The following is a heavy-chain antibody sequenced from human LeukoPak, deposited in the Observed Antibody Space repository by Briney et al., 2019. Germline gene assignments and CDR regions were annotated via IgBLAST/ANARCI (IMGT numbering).Heavy chain of an antibody. D-gene: IGHD2-2*03. J-gene: IGHJ5*02. Sequence: ASVKVSCKASGYTFTGYYMHWVRQAPGQGLEWMGWINPNSGGTNYAQKFQGRVTMTRDTSISTAYMELSRLRSDDTAVYYRASVGYCSSTSCSPYNWFDPWGQGTLVTVSS. CDR2: INPNSGGT. CDR3: ASVGYCSSTSCSPYNWFDP. V-gene: IGHV1-2*02. CDR1: GYTFTGYY.